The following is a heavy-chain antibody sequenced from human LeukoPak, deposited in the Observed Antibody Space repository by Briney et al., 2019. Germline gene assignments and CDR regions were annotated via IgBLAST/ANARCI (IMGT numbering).Heavy chain of an antibody. J-gene: IGHJ3*02. CDR2: IYPDDSDT. V-gene: IGHV5-51*01. D-gene: IGHD1-26*01. CDR1: GYSFSSYW. Sequence: GESLKISCKGSGYSFSSYWIGWVRQMPGKGLEWMAIIYPDDSDTRYSPSFQGQVTISADKSISTAYLQWSSLKASDTAMYYCARHGGIVGAVDAFDIWGQGTMVTVSS. CDR3: ARHGGIVGAVDAFDI.